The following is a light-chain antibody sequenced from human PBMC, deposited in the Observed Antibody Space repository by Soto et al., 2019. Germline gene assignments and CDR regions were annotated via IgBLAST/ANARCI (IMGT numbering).Light chain of an antibody. CDR1: QGIGSY. Sequence: DIQFTQSPSFLSASVGDRVTITCRASQGIGSYLAWYKQKPGKAPKLLISGASTLQSGVPSRFSGSGSGTEFTLTISSLQPEDFATYSCQQLHSWGVTFGGGTKVEIK. CDR2: GAS. CDR3: QQLHSWGVT. J-gene: IGKJ4*01. V-gene: IGKV1-9*01.